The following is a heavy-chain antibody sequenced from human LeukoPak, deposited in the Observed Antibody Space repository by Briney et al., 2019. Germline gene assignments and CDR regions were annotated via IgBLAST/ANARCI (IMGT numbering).Heavy chain of an antibody. CDR3: ARASNRDSTGPIGF. Sequence: ASVKVSCKSSGYKFVDYYIHWVRQAPGQGLEWMGWINPYSGGTNYARRFQGRVTMTRDTSISTAYMELNRLRPDDAAVYFCARASNRDSTGPIGFWGQGTLVTVSS. V-gene: IGHV1-2*02. CDR2: INPYSGGT. CDR1: GYKFVDYY. J-gene: IGHJ4*02. D-gene: IGHD1-1*01.